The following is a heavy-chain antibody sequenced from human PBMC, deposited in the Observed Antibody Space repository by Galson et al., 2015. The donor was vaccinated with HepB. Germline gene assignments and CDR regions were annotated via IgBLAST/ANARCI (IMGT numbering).Heavy chain of an antibody. CDR3: AREGYRRVRYYYDDGGREFFPY. J-gene: IGHJ4*02. Sequence: ETLSLTCGVNGGPFSGYYWSWIRQSPGKGLEWIGEINHSGSTNYNPSLKSRVTISAETSKSQFSLKMTSVTAADTAIYYCAREGYRRVRYYYDDGGREFFPYWGQGISVIVSS. V-gene: IGHV4-34*01. D-gene: IGHD3-22*01. CDR2: INHSGST. CDR1: GGPFSGYY.